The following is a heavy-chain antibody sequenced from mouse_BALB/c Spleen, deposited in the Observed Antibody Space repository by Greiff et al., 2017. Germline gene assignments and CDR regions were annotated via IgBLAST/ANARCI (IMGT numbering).Heavy chain of an antibody. J-gene: IGHJ4*01. V-gene: IGHV1-9*01. CDR3: ARPNRGYYAMDY. CDR2: ILPGSGST. Sequence: QVQLQQSGAELMKPGASVKISCKATGYTFSSYWIEWVKQRPGHGLEWIGEILPGSGSTNYNEKFKGKATFTADTSSNTAYMQLSSLTSEDSAVYYCARPNRGYYAMDYWGQGTSVTVSS. D-gene: IGHD4-1*01. CDR1: GYTFSSYW.